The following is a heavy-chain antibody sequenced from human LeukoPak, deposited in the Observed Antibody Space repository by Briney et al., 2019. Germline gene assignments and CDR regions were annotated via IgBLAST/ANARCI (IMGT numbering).Heavy chain of an antibody. V-gene: IGHV3-7*01. D-gene: IGHD6-6*01. CDR1: GFTFTRYW. CDR2: IKQGGSEK. CDR3: VRALGSSSADF. Sequence: GGSLRLSCAASGFTFTRYWMSWVRQAPGKGLEWVANIKQGGSEKYYVDSVEGRFTIPRDNAKSSLSLQMNSLRGEDTAVYYCVRALGSSSADFWGQGTLVTVSS. J-gene: IGHJ4*02.